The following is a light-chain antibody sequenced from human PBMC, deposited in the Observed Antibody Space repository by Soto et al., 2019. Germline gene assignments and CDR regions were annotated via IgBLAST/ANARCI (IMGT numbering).Light chain of an antibody. Sequence: QSVLTQPASVSGSPGQSITISCTGTSSDVGSYNLVSWYQQHPGKAPRLMIYEVSKRPSGVSNRFSASKSGNTASLTISGLQAEDEADYYCCSYAGSSTLGVFGGGTKVTVL. CDR3: CSYAGSSTLGV. V-gene: IGLV2-23*02. CDR2: EVS. J-gene: IGLJ2*01. CDR1: SSDVGSYNL.